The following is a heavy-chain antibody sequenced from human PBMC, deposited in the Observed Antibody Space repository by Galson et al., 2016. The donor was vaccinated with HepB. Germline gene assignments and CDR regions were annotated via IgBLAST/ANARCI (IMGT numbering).Heavy chain of an antibody. D-gene: IGHD2-15*01. J-gene: IGHJ4*02. V-gene: IGHV1-46*02. CDR1: GYTFNSHY. CDR3: ARDPLFCSGGRCYRDAYNCPDY. Sequence: SCKASGYTFNSHYMHWARQAPGQGLKWMGIMNPSGGATSYPQKFRGRITMTRDTSTNTVYMELSSLKSEDTAVYYCARDPLFCSGGRCYRDAYNCPDYWGQGTLVTVSS. CDR2: MNPSGGAT.